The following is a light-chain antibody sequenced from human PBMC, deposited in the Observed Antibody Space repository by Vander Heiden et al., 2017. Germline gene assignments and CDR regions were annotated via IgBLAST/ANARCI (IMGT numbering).Light chain of an antibody. CDR1: QSISSE. Sequence: DIQMTQSPSSLSASVGDRVTITCRASQSISSELNWYQQKPGKAPKLLIYAASSLQSGVPSRFSGSGSGTDFTLTISSLQPEDFATYYCQQSYSTPRALTFGGGTKVEIK. CDR3: QQSYSTPRALT. V-gene: IGKV1-39*01. J-gene: IGKJ4*01. CDR2: AAS.